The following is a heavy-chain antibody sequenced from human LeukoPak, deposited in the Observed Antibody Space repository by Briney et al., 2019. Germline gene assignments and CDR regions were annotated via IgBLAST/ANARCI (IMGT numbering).Heavy chain of an antibody. CDR2: INLIGAST. CDR1: GFPFILLG. D-gene: IGHD6-13*01. V-gene: IGHV3-20*04. J-gene: IGHJ4*02. CDR3: VRRGHSASWYPDY. Sequence: GGPLRLSCEASGFPFILLGMTWVRQAPGKGLEGASGINLIGASTGYADSVKGRFTISRDNAKNSLYLQMDSLRVEDTALYYCVRRGHSASWYPDYWGQGTLVTVSS.